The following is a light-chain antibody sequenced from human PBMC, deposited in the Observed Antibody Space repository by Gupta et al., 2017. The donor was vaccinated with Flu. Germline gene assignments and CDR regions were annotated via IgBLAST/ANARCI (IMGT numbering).Light chain of an antibody. J-gene: IGKJ2*01. CDR1: QSLSGNS. CDR3: LQDADSLYT. CDR2: GAS. V-gene: IGKV3-20*01. Sequence: GTLSLSPGERATLSCRASQSLSGNSLAWYQHQPGQAPRLLIYGASPKTPGVPDGVSGSGSATHFTLTLDRRESDDSAVYSCLQDADSLYTFGQGTKVEIK.